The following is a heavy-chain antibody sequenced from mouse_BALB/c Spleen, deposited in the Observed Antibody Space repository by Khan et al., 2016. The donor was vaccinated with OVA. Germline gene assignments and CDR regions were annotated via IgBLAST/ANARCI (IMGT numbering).Heavy chain of an antibody. CDR2: ISCYNGVI. J-gene: IGHJ3*01. D-gene: IGHD1-1*01. Sequence: LVKTGASVKISCKASGYSLTGYYMHWVKQSHGKSLEWIGYISCYNGVISYNQKFKGKATFTVDTSSSTAYMQFNSLTSEDSAVYYCARGDYYGSSSFAYWCQGTLVTVSA. CDR3: ARGDYYGSSSFAY. CDR1: GYSLTGYY. V-gene: IGHV1S34*01.